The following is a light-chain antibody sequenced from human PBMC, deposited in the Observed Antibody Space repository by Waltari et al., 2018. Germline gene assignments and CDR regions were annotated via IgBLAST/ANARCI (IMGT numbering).Light chain of an antibody. J-gene: IGKJ2*01. CDR2: WAA. CDR3: QQYYSTPYT. CDR1: QSVLYSSNKEHY. Sequence: DLVMTKSPDSLALSLGEKATINCKSSQSVLYSSNKEHYLARYQKKPGHPPKLLICWAATRQAVVPNRCSGSGSRTDFTLTINSLQAEDVAVYYCQQYYSTPYTFGQGTKLEIK. V-gene: IGKV4-1*01.